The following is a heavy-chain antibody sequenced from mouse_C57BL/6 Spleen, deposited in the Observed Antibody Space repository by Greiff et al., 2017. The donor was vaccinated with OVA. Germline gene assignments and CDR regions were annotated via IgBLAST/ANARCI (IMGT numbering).Heavy chain of an antibody. CDR2: IDPSDSYT. D-gene: IGHD1-1*01. CDR3: ARGGYYGSRVRYFDV. Sequence: QVQLQQPGAELVMPGASVKLSCKASGYTFTSYWMHWVKQRPGQGLEWIGEIDPSDSYTNYNQKFKGKSTVTVDKSSSTAYMQLGSLTSEDSAVYDCARGGYYGSRVRYFDVWGTGTTVTVSS. V-gene: IGHV1-69*01. CDR1: GYTFTSYW. J-gene: IGHJ1*03.